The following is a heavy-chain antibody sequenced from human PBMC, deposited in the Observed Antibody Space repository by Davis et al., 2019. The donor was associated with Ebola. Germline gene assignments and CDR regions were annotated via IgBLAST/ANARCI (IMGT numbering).Heavy chain of an antibody. Sequence: SETLSLTCAVYGGSFSGYYWSWIRQPPGKGLEWIGEINHSGSTNYNPSLKSRVTISVDTSKNQFSLKLSSVTAADTAVYYCARVRLLYWWCMDVWGQGTTVTVSS. CDR1: GGSFSGYY. CDR2: INHSGST. D-gene: IGHD2-8*02. J-gene: IGHJ6*02. CDR3: ARVRLLYWWCMDV. V-gene: IGHV4-34*01.